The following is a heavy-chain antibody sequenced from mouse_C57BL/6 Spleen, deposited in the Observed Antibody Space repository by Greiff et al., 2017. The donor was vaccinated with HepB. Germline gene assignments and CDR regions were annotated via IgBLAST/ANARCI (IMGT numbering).Heavy chain of an antibody. CDR1: GFNIKDYY. CDR3: TTGIFYYGSSYWYFDV. J-gene: IGHJ1*03. Sequence: EVQLQQSGAELVRPGASVKLSCTASGFNIKDYYMHWVKQRPEQGLEWIGRIDPEDGDTEYAPKFQGKATMTADTSSNTAYLQLSSLTSEDTAVYYCTTGIFYYGSSYWYFDVWGTGTTVTVSS. D-gene: IGHD1-1*01. V-gene: IGHV14-1*01. CDR2: IDPEDGDT.